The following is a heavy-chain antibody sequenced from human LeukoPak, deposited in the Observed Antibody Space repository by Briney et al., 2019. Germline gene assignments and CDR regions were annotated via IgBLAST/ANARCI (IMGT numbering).Heavy chain of an antibody. Sequence: GESLKISCKGSGYSFTSYWIGWVRQMPGKGLEWMGIIYPGDSDTRYSPSFQGQVTISADKSISTAYLQWSSLKASDTAMYYCATPQVGYYDSSVGFDIWGQGTMVTVSS. CDR2: IYPGDSDT. V-gene: IGHV5-51*01. D-gene: IGHD3-22*01. CDR3: ATPQVGYYDSSVGFDI. CDR1: GYSFTSYW. J-gene: IGHJ3*02.